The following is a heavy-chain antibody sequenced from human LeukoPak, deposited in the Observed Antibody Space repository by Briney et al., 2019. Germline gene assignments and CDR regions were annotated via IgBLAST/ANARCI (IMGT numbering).Heavy chain of an antibody. CDR1: GFTFSNYW. Sequence: GGSLRLSCAASGFTFSNYWMSWVRQAPGKGLEWVANMKQDGGEKYYVDSVKGRFTISRDNAKNSLYLQMNSLRAEDTAVYYCARDGSLDAFDIWGRGTMVTVSS. J-gene: IGHJ3*02. V-gene: IGHV3-7*01. CDR2: MKQDGGEK. CDR3: ARDGSLDAFDI. D-gene: IGHD6-13*01.